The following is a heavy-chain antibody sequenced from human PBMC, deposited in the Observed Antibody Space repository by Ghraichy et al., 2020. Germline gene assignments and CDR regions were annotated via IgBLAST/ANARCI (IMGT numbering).Heavy chain of an antibody. D-gene: IGHD1-26*01. J-gene: IGHJ4*02. Sequence: GESLNISCAASGFTFSTYTMGWVRQAPGKGLEWVSSISGSGANTYYADSVKGRFTISRDNSKNTLYLQMNSLRADDTSVYYCAKAGGGSDYDYWGQGTLVTVSS. CDR2: ISGSGANT. CDR3: AKAGGGSDYDY. V-gene: IGHV3-23*01. CDR1: GFTFSTYT.